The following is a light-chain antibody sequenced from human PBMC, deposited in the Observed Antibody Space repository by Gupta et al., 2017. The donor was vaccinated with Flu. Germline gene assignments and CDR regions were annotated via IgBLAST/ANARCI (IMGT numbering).Light chain of an antibody. J-gene: IGLJ2*01. V-gene: IGLV3-25*01. Sequence: VSVSPGQTARITCSGDALPKQYAYWYQQKPGQAPVLVIYKDSERPSGIPERFTGSSSGTTVTLTISGVQAEDEADYYCQSADSSGTVVFGGGTKLTVL. CDR3: QSADSSGTVV. CDR2: KDS. CDR1: ALPKQY.